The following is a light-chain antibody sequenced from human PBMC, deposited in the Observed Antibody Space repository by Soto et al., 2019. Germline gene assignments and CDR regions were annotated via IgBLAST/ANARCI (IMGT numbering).Light chain of an antibody. CDR1: QSVSSY. CDR2: DAS. J-gene: IGKJ1*01. CDR3: QQRSNWQT. Sequence: EIVLTQSPATLSLSPGERATLSCRASQSVSSYLAWYQQKPGQAPRLLIYDASNRATGIPARFSGSGSGTDFTHTISSLEPEEFAVYYCQQRSNWQTFGQGTKVEIK. V-gene: IGKV3-11*01.